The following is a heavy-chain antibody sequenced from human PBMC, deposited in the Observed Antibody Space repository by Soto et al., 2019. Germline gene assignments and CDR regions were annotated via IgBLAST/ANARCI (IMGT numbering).Heavy chain of an antibody. CDR3: ARQRAAAGPLGY. CDR2: INHSGST. CDR1: GGSFSGYY. V-gene: IGHV4-34*01. J-gene: IGHJ4*02. Sequence: QVQLQQWGAGLLKPSETLSLTCAVYGGSFSGYYWSWIRQPPGKGLEWIGEINHSGSTNYNPSLKSRVTISVDTSKNQFSLKLSSVTAADTAVYYCARQRAAAGPLGYWGQGTLVTVSS. D-gene: IGHD6-13*01.